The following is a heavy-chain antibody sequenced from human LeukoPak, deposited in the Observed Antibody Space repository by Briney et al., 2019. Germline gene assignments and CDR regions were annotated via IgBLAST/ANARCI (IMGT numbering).Heavy chain of an antibody. CDR1: GGTFSSYA. CDR3: ASPGYCSSTSCLDWDWFDP. V-gene: IGHV1-69*01. D-gene: IGHD2-2*01. Sequence: SVKVSCKASGGTFSSYAISWVRQAPGQGLEWMGGIVPIFGTANYAQKFQGRVTITADESTSTAYMELSSLRSEDTAVYYCASPGYCSSTSCLDWDWFDPWGQGTLVTVSS. CDR2: IVPIFGTA. J-gene: IGHJ5*02.